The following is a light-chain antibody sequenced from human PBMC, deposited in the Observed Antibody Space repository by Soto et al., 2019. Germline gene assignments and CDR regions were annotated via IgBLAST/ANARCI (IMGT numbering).Light chain of an antibody. CDR1: QSVSSY. CDR2: DAS. V-gene: IGKV3-11*01. CDR3: PLRRDWPLT. Sequence: EIVLTQSPATLSLSPGERATLSCRASQSVSSYLAWYQQKPGQAPRLLISDASNRATGIPARFSGSGSGTDFTLTVSSLEPEDFAVYSCPLRRDWPLTFGGGTKVEI. J-gene: IGKJ4*01.